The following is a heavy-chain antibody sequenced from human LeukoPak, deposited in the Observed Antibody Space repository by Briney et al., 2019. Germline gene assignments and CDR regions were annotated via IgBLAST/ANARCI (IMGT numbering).Heavy chain of an antibody. CDR3: AKEGYSYGFSAFDI. D-gene: IGHD5-18*01. Sequence: GGSLRLSCAASGFTIPNYAINWVRQAPGKGLEWVSAIRGSGGSTFYTDSVKGRFTISRDSSKNTVYLQMNSLRAEDTAVYYCAKEGYSYGFSAFDIWGQGTMVTVSS. J-gene: IGHJ3*02. CDR1: GFTIPNYA. CDR2: IRGSGGST. V-gene: IGHV3-23*01.